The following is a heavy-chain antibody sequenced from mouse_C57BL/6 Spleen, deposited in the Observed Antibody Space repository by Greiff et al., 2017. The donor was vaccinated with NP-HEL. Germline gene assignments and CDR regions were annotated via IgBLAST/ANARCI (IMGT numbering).Heavy chain of an antibody. J-gene: IGHJ4*01. D-gene: IGHD2-4*01. CDR3: ATIYYDYDEGRRYGMDY. CDR2: IWSGGST. Sequence: VKLMESGPGLVQPSQSLSITCTVSGFSLTSYGVHWVRQSPGKGLEWLGVIWSGGSTDYNAAFISRLSISKDNSKSQVFFKMNSLQADDTAIYYCATIYYDYDEGRRYGMDYWGQGTSVTVSS. CDR1: GFSLTSYG. V-gene: IGHV2-2*01.